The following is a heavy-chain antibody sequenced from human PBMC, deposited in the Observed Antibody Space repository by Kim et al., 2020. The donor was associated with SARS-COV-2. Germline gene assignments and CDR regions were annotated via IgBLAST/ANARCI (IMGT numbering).Heavy chain of an antibody. V-gene: IGHV3-53*01. Sequence: YADSATGRFAGSRDISKSTGHLQMNSLRADDTAVYYCARSGGYSYYGMDIWGQGTTVTVSS. CDR3: ARSGGYSYYGMDI. D-gene: IGHD5-12*01. J-gene: IGHJ6*02.